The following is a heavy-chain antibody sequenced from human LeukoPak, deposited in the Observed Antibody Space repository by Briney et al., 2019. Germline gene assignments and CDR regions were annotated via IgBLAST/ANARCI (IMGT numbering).Heavy chain of an antibody. J-gene: IGHJ4*02. CDR3: ARDLKIAAAGTHRWFGY. D-gene: IGHD6-13*01. CDR1: GYTFTSYG. CDR2: ISAYNGNT. V-gene: IGHV1-18*01. Sequence: GASVKVSCKASGYTFTSYGISWVRQAPGQGLEWMGWISAYNGNTNYAQKLQGRVTMTTDTSTSTAYMELRSLRSDDTAVYYCARDLKIAAAGTHRWFGYWGQGTLVTVSS.